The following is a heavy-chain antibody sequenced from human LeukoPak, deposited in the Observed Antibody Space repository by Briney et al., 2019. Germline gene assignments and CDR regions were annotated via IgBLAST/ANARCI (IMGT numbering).Heavy chain of an antibody. D-gene: IGHD4-23*01. V-gene: IGHV4-59*01. CDR3: ARGSYGGSGQAAFDV. CDR2: IHHGGTT. CDR1: GDSMNNYY. Sequence: SETLSLTCTVFGDSMNNYYWNWIRQPPGKGLEWIGNIHHGGTTKFHPSLESRVTISVDTSKKQFSLRLRSVTAADTAVCYCARGSYGGSGQAAFDVWGQGTMVTVSS. J-gene: IGHJ3*01.